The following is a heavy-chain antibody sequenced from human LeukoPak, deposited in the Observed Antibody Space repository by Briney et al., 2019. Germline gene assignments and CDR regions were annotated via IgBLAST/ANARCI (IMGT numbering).Heavy chain of an antibody. CDR1: GFTFSSYA. D-gene: IGHD6-13*01. Sequence: GGSLRLSCAASGFTFSSYAMSWVRQAPGEGLEWVSGISGSGGNTYSADSVKGRFTISRDNSKNTLYLQMDSLTAEDTAVYYCAKRGGSSSTWRFDFWGQGTLVTVSS. CDR3: AKRGGSSSTWRFDF. J-gene: IGHJ4*02. V-gene: IGHV3-23*01. CDR2: ISGSGGNT.